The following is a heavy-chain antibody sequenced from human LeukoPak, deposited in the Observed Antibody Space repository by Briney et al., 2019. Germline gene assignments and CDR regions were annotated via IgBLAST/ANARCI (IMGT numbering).Heavy chain of an antibody. J-gene: IGHJ5*02. CDR2: VNESGGT. Sequence: SEALSLTCAVYIDSFSNYHWNWIRQTPAKGMEWIGEVNESGGTNISPSLRSRVILSVDTSKNQFSLKLISVTVADTAIYYCARGQGATVPQVGKNWFDPWGQGTRVTVSS. CDR3: ARGQGATVPQVGKNWFDP. D-gene: IGHD1-26*01. V-gene: IGHV4-34*01. CDR1: IDSFSNYH.